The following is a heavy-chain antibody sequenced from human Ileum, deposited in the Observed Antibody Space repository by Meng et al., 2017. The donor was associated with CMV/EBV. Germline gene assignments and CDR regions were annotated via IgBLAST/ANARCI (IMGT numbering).Heavy chain of an antibody. Sequence: SETLSLTCTVSGGSISGYYWSWIRQPPGKGLEWIGYIYYSGSTNYNPSLKSRVTISVDTTRNQFSLKLTSVSAADTAVYYCAREGTYGSGCNYHNYFDYWGQGSLVTVSS. CDR2: IYYSGST. D-gene: IGHD3-10*01. J-gene: IGHJ4*02. CDR1: GGSISGYY. CDR3: AREGTYGSGCNYHNYFDY. V-gene: IGHV4-59*01.